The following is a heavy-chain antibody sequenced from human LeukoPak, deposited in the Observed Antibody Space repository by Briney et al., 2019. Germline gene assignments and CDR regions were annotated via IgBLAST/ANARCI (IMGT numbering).Heavy chain of an antibody. V-gene: IGHV3-7*01. J-gene: IGHJ4*02. CDR1: EFTFSSYW. D-gene: IGHD4-17*01. CDR2: IKQDGGQI. Sequence: GGSLRLSCAASEFTFSSYWMSWVRQAPGKGLEWVANIKQDGGQIYSLESVKGRFTVSRDNAKNSLYLQMNSLRAEDTAVYYCARLGARQMLEYWGQGTLVTVSS. CDR3: ARLGARQMLEY.